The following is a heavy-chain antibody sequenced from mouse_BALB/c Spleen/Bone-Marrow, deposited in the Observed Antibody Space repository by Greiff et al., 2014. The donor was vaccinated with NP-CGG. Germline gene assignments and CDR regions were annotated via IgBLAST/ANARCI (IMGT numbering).Heavy chain of an antibody. Sequence: VQLQQSGAELARPGASVKMSCQASGYTFTRYTMHWEKKRPGQGLEWIGYIIPNSGYSIYNQKFKDKATLTADKSSSTAYMQLSSLTSEDSAVYYCTIRYYAMDYWGQGTSVTVSS. CDR3: TIRYYAMDY. J-gene: IGHJ4*01. CDR1: GYTFTRYT. V-gene: IGHV1-4*01. D-gene: IGHD1-1*01. CDR2: IIPNSGYS.